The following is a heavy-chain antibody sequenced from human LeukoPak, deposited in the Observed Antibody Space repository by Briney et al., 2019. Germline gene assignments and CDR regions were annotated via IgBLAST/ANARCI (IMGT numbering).Heavy chain of an antibody. CDR3: ARVLGSSGYRDAFDI. V-gene: IGHV4-4*07. CDR1: GGSISSYY. J-gene: IGHJ3*02. CDR2: IYTSGST. Sequence: SETLSLTCTVSGGSISSYYWSWIRQPAGKGLEWIVRIYTSGSTNYNPSLKSRVTMSVDTSKNQFSLKLSSVTAADTAVYYCARVLGSSGYRDAFDIWGQGTMVTVSS. D-gene: IGHD3-22*01.